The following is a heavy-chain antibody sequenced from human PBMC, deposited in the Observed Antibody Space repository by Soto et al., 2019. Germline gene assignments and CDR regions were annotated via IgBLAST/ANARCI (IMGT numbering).Heavy chain of an antibody. CDR2: ISPYDGNT. Sequence: QVQLVQSGGEVKKPGASVKVSCKASGYTFSSYGINWVRQAPGQGLEWLGWISPYDGNTKYAQILQCRVSMTTDTSTKTAYMEVRSLRSDDTAVYYCARGGYYDSSGSRNYHYYGMNVWGQGTTVTVSS. CDR1: GYTFSSYG. CDR3: ARGGYYDSSGSRNYHYYGMNV. J-gene: IGHJ6*02. V-gene: IGHV1-18*01. D-gene: IGHD3-22*01.